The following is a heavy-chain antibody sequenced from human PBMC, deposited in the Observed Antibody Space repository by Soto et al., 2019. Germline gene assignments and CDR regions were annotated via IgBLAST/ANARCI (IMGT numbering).Heavy chain of an antibody. CDR2: ISAYNGNT. J-gene: IGHJ4*02. CDR1: GYTFTSYG. D-gene: IGHD1-26*01. Sequence: QVQLVQSRAEVKKPGASVKVSCKASGYTFTSYGISWVRQAPGQGLEWMGWISAYNGNTNYAQKLQGRVTMTTDTSPSTAHMEVRSLRSDVTAVYYCARSGVWEPRDSWGQGTLVTVSS. V-gene: IGHV1-18*01. CDR3: ARSGVWEPRDS.